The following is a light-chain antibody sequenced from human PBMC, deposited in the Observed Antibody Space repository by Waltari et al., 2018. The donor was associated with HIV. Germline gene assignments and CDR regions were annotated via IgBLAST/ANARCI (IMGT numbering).Light chain of an antibody. CDR2: EVT. Sequence: QSALTQPPSASGSPGQSVTLSCTGSNSDIGSYDYVSWYQLHPGKAPKLVISEVTKRPSGVSDRFSVSKSANTAFLTVSGLQAEDEADYYCSSFADRDGFYVLFGGGTRLTVL. J-gene: IGLJ2*01. CDR3: SSFADRDGFYVL. CDR1: NSDIGSYDY. V-gene: IGLV2-8*01.